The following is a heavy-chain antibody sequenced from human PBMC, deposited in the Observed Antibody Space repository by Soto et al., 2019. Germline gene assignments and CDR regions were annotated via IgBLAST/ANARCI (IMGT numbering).Heavy chain of an antibody. J-gene: IGHJ6*02. CDR1: GFTFSSYA. V-gene: IGHV3-30-3*01. CDR3: ARTYYYYYGMDV. CDR2: ISYDGSNK. Sequence: GGSLRLSCAASGFTFSSYAMHWVRQAPGKGLEWVAVISYDGSNKYYADSVKGRFTISRDNSKNTLYLQMNSLRAEDTAVYYCARTYYYYYGMDVWGQGTTVTVS.